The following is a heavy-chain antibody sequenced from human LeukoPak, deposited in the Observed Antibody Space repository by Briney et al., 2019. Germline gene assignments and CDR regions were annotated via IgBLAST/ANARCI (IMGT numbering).Heavy chain of an antibody. D-gene: IGHD2-15*01. CDR1: GFTFSSYW. CDR2: IKQDGSEK. J-gene: IGHJ4*02. CDR3: ARTGSSVHFDY. V-gene: IGHV3-7*01. Sequence: GGSLRLSCAASGFTFSSYWMSWVRQAPGKGLEWVANIKQDGSEKYYVDSVKGRFTISRDNAKNSLYLQMNSLRAKDTAVYYCARTGSSVHFDYWGQGTLVTVSS.